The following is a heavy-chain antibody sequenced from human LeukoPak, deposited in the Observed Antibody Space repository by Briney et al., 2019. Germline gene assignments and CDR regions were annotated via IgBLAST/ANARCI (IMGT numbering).Heavy chain of an antibody. CDR3: VLSRHKNYYDSSGYSANYYYYMDV. Sequence: ASETLSLTCAVYGGSFSGYYWSWIRQPPGKGLEWIGEINHSGSTNYNPSLKSRVTISVDTSKNQFSLKLSSVTAADTAVYYCVLSRHKNYYDSSGYSANYYYYMDVWGKGTTVTVSS. D-gene: IGHD3-22*01. V-gene: IGHV4-34*01. CDR1: GGSFSGYY. CDR2: INHSGST. J-gene: IGHJ6*03.